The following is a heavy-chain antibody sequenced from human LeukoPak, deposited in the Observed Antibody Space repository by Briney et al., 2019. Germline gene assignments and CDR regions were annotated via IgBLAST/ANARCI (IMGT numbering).Heavy chain of an antibody. Sequence: GSLRLSCAASGFTFDDYGMSWVRQAPGKGLEWVSGINWNGGSTGYADSVKGRFTISRDNAKNSLYLQMNSLRAEDTALYYCARGEYYYDSSGYSLDYWGQGTMVTVSS. V-gene: IGHV3-20*04. D-gene: IGHD3-22*01. CDR3: ARGEYYYDSSGYSLDY. J-gene: IGHJ4*02. CDR1: GFTFDDYG. CDR2: INWNGGST.